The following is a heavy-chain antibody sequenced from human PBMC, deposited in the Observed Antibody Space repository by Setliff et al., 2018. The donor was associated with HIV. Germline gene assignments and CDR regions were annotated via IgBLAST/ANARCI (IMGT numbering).Heavy chain of an antibody. CDR1: GFSLSTSGMC. J-gene: IGHJ4*02. CDR2: IDWDDDK. Sequence: KSGPTLVNPTHTLTLTCTFSGFSLSTSGMCVSWIRQPPGKALEWLARIDWDDDKYHSTSLKSRLTISKDTSKNQLVLKLTNMDPGDTATYYGVRMISYSPYFDYWGQGTRVTVSS. CDR3: VRMISYSPYFDY. D-gene: IGHD1-26*01. V-gene: IGHV2-70*11.